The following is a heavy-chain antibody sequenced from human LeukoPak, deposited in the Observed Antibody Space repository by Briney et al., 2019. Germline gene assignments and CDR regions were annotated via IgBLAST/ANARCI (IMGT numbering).Heavy chain of an antibody. Sequence: ASVKVSFKASGYTFTGYYLHWVRQAPGQGLEWMGWINPNSGGTNYAQKFQGRVNMTRDTSISTAYMELSSLRSDDTGVYYCARDPAADVVVVAATPINNDYWGQGTLGTGSS. J-gene: IGHJ4*02. D-gene: IGHD2-15*01. CDR2: INPNSGGT. CDR3: ARDPAADVVVVAATPINNDY. CDR1: GYTFTGYY. V-gene: IGHV1-2*02.